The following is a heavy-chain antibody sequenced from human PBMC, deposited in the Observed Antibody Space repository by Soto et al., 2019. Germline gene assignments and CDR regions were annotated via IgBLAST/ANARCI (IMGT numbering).Heavy chain of an antibody. CDR3: ARSDTAMVPNFDY. CDR2: IIPIFGTA. D-gene: IGHD5-18*01. CDR1: GVTFSSYA. V-gene: IGHV1-69*13. J-gene: IGHJ4*02. Sequence: SVKVSCKASGVTFSSYAISWVRQAPGQGLEWMGGIIPIFGTANYAQKFQGRVTITADESTSTAYMELSSLRSEDTAVYYCARSDTAMVPNFDYWGQGTLVTVSS.